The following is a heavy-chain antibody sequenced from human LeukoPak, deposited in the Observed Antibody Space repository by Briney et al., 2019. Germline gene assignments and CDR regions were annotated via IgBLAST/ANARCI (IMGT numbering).Heavy chain of an antibody. Sequence: AETLSLTCAVSGYSMSSGYYWGWIRQSPGKGLEWIGSIYHSGSTYYNPPLKSRVTISVDTSKNQFSLKLSSVTAADTAVYYCATKSPYYMDFWGKGTTVTVSS. V-gene: IGHV4-38-2*01. CDR3: ATKSPYYMDF. CDR1: GYSMSSGYY. J-gene: IGHJ6*03. CDR2: IYHSGST.